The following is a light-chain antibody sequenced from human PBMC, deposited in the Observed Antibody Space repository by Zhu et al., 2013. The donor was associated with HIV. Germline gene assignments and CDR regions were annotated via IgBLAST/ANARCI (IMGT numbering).Light chain of an antibody. CDR1: NIGSKS. CDR2: DDS. Sequence: SYELTQPPSVSVAPGKTANITCGGNNIGSKSVQWYQQQPGQAPVLVVYDDSDRPSGMSERFSGSNSGNTATLTISRVEAGDEADYYCQVWDSSSDHVVFGGGTKLTVL. J-gene: IGLJ2*01. CDR3: QVWDSSSDHVV. V-gene: IGLV3-21*03.